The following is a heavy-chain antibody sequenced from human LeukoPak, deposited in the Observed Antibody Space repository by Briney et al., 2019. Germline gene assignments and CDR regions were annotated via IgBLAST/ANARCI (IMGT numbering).Heavy chain of an antibody. V-gene: IGHV1-69*04. D-gene: IGHD2-2*01. J-gene: IGHJ4*02. CDR1: GYTFTSYD. CDR3: ATTLDIVVVPAATFDY. CDR2: IIPILGIA. Sequence: SVKVSCKASGYTFTSYDISWVRQAPGQGLEWMGRIIPILGIANYAQKFQGRVTITADKSTSTAYMELSSLRSEDTAVYYCATTLDIVVVPAATFDYWGQGTLVTVSS.